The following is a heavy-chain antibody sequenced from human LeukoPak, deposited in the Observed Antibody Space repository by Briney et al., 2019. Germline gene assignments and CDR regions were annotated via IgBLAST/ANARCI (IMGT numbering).Heavy chain of an antibody. CDR3: ARTGYSSGWYGKYYFDY. CDR2: INPSGGST. CDR1: GYTLTSYY. D-gene: IGHD6-19*01. V-gene: IGHV1-46*01. J-gene: IGHJ4*02. Sequence: GASVKVSCKASGYTLTSYYMHWVRQAPGQGLEWMGIINPSGGSTSYAQKFQGRVTMTRDTSTSTVYMELSSLRSEDTAVYYCARTGYSSGWYGKYYFDYWGQGTLVTVSS.